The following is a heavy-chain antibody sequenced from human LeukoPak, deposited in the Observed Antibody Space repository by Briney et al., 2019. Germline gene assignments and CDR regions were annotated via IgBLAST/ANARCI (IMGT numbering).Heavy chain of an antibody. V-gene: IGHV3-7*01. Sequence: PGGSLRLSCAVSGFTFSSYWMSWVRQAPGKGLEWVANIKQDGSEKYPVDSVKGRFTISRDNAKNSLYLQMNNLRAEDTAVYYCARTYYYDTSGYYYATGAHFDYWGQGTLVTVSS. D-gene: IGHD3-22*01. CDR3: ARTYYYDTSGYYYATGAHFDY. J-gene: IGHJ4*02. CDR2: IKQDGSEK. CDR1: GFTFSSYW.